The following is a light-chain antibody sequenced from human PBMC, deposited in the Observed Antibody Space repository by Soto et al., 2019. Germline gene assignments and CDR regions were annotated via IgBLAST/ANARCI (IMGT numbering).Light chain of an antibody. CDR2: DND. CDR1: SSNIGRNT. Sequence: QSVLTQPPSASGTPGQRVPISCSGSSSNIGRNTVSWYQKLPGTAPKLLVYDNDERTSGVPARFFGSKSGTSASLAISGLQSEDEADYYCATWDDSLNGYVFGTGTKLTVL. CDR3: ATWDDSLNGYV. J-gene: IGLJ1*01. V-gene: IGLV1-44*01.